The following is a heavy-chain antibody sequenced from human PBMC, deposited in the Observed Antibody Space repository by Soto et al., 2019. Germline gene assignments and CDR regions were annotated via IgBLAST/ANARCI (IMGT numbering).Heavy chain of an antibody. J-gene: IGHJ6*02. CDR1: GFTFSSYG. D-gene: IGHD2-2*01. V-gene: IGHV3-30*18. CDR3: AKDRCSSTSCHADYYYGMDV. CDR2: ISYDGSNK. Sequence: GGSLRLSCAASGFTFSSYGMHWVRQAPGKGLEWVAVISYDGSNKYYADSVKGRFTISRDNSKNTLYLQMNSLRAEDTAVYYCAKDRCSSTSCHADYYYGMDVWGQGTTVTVSS.